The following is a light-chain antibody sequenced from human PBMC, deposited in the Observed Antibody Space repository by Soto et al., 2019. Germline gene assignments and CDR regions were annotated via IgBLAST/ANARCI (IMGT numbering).Light chain of an antibody. CDR3: LQDYNHTWT. Sequence: EDVFSLSPSTVSFSTGERATLSCRASQSVSSYLAWYQQKPGQAPRLLIYDASNRATGIPSRFSGSGSGTDFTLTISSLQPEDFATYYCLQDYNHTWTFGQGSKVDI. J-gene: IGKJ1*01. CDR1: QSVSSY. CDR2: DAS. V-gene: IGKV3-11*01.